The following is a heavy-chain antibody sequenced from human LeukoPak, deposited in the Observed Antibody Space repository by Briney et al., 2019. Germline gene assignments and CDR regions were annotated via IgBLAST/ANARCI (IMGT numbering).Heavy chain of an antibody. CDR3: ATTTLTLGYYYYYMDV. V-gene: IGHV4-39*01. CDR2: IYHSGRT. Sequence: SETLSLTCALSGGSISTSSYYWGWIRQPPGEGLESIGSIYHSGRTYYNPSLKSRVTISVDTSKNQFSLKLNSVTAADTAVYYCATTTLTLGYYYYYMDVWDRGTTVTVSS. J-gene: IGHJ6*03. CDR1: GGSISTSSYY. D-gene: IGHD4-17*01.